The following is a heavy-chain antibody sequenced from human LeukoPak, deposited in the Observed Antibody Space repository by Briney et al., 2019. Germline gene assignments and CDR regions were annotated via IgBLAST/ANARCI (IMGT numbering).Heavy chain of an antibody. V-gene: IGHV3-48*04. D-gene: IGHD2-15*01. CDR3: ARGPQNPGYCSGGSCYSEGY. J-gene: IGHJ4*02. CDR2: ISSSSSTI. Sequence: GGSLRLSCAASGFTFSSYSMNWVRQAPGKGLEWVSYISSSSSTIYYADSVKGRFTISRDNAKNSLYLQMNSLRAEDTAVYYCARGPQNPGYCSGGSCYSEGYWGQGTLVTVSS. CDR1: GFTFSSYS.